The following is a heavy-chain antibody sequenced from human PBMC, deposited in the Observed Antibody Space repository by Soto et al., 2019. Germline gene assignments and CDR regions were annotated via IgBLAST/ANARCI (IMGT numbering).Heavy chain of an antibody. CDR1: GCTFTGYY. Sequence: GAAVKVSCKACGCTFTGYYMHWVRQAPGQGLEWMGWINPNSGGTNYAQKFQGRVTMTRDTSISTAYMELSRLRSDDTAVYYCARGSREPLIAAAGTWNWFDPWGQGTLVTVSS. D-gene: IGHD6-13*01. J-gene: IGHJ5*02. CDR2: INPNSGGT. V-gene: IGHV1-2*02. CDR3: ARGSREPLIAAAGTWNWFDP.